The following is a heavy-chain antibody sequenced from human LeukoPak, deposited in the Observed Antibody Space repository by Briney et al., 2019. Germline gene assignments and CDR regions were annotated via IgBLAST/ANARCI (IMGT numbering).Heavy chain of an antibody. CDR3: ARVSSGNCDY. J-gene: IGHJ4*02. D-gene: IGHD2-15*01. Sequence: PGGSLRLSCVASGFTFNNYWMSWVRQAPGKGLEWVASIKQDGSDKYYVDSVRGRFTISRDNAKNSLYLQMSSLRAGDTAVYYCARVSSGNCDYWGQGTLVTVSS. V-gene: IGHV3-7*05. CDR2: IKQDGSDK. CDR1: GFTFNNYW.